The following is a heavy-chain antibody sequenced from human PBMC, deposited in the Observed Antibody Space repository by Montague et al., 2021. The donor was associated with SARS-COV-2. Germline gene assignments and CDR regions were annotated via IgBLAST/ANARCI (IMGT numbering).Heavy chain of an antibody. D-gene: IGHD6-13*01. CDR1: GDSVASLTAA. Sequence: CAISGDSVASLTAAWNWHRHSPPRRLERLGRTYYRSKRYYDYAVSVKSRMTISPDTSKNQFSLQLSSVTPEDRAVYYCARDPRYSLSWSFDYWGQGTLVTVSS. CDR2: TYYRSKRYY. CDR3: ARDPRYSLSWSFDY. V-gene: IGHV6-1*01. J-gene: IGHJ4*02.